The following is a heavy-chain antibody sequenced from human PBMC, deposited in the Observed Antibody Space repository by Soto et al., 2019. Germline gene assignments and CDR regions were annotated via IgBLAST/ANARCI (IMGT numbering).Heavy chain of an antibody. D-gene: IGHD3-22*01. CDR2: ISGSGGST. V-gene: IGHV3-23*01. J-gene: IGHJ4*02. CDR1: GFTFSSYA. CDR3: TREGDGSGFFSDF. Sequence: CGSLRLCCAASGFTFSSYAMSWVRQAPGKGLEWVSAISGSGGSTYYADSVKGRFTISRDNAKNSLYLLMNSLRAEDTAVYYCTREGDGSGFFSDFWGQGALVTVSS.